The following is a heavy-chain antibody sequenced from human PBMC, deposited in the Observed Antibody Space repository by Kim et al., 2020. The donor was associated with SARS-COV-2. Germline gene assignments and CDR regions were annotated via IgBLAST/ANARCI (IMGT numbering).Heavy chain of an antibody. CDR3: ARRGITMVRGVANPYFDI. J-gene: IGHJ3*02. Sequence: GESLKISCKGSGYSFTSYWIGWVRQMPGKGLEWMGIIYPGDSDTRYSPSFQGQVTISADKSISTAYLQWSSLKASDTAMYYCARRGITMVRGVANPYFDIWGQGTMVTVSS. CDR1: GYSFTSYW. V-gene: IGHV5-51*01. CDR2: IYPGDSDT. D-gene: IGHD3-10*01.